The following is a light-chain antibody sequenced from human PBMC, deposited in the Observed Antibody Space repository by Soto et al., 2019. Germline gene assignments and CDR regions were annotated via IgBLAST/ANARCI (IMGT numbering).Light chain of an antibody. CDR2: DVS. J-gene: IGLJ3*02. CDR1: SSDVGGYNY. V-gene: IGLV2-14*01. Sequence: QSALTQSASVSGSPGQSIAISCTGTSSDVGGYNYVSWYQQHPGKAPKLIIYDVSNRPSGVSTRFSGSKSGNTASLTISGLQAEDEADYSCSSYTSSTSWVSGGGTKLTVL. CDR3: SSYTSSTSWV.